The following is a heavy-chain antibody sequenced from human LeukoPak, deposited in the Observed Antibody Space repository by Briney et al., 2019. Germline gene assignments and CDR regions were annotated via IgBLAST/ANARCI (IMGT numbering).Heavy chain of an antibody. D-gene: IGHD3-3*01. J-gene: IGHJ6*02. CDR1: GYTFTSYG. CDR3: ARDREKGIFGMELWNLWYNYGMDV. Sequence: ASVKVSCKASGYTFTSYGISWVRQAPGQGLEWMGWISAYNGNTNYAQKLQGRVTMTTDTSTSTAYMELRSLRSDDTAVYHCARDREKGIFGMELWNLWYNYGMDVWGQGTTVTVSS. CDR2: ISAYNGNT. V-gene: IGHV1-18*01.